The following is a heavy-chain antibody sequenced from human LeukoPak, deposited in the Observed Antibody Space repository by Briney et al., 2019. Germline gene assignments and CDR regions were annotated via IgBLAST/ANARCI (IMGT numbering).Heavy chain of an antibody. D-gene: IGHD6-13*01. CDR2: IYGSRSST. CDR1: GFTFRDYH. J-gene: IGHJ4*02. V-gene: IGHV3-11*06. CDR3: ARDGGRDSTCWYYY. Sequence: GGTLRLSCAASGFTFRDYHMSWIRQAPGKGLEWVAYIYGSRSSTNNADPVKGRSTTSEDTGENSLYLQMNRLTAVATVEYYCARDGGRDSTCWYYYWGQGTLVTVSS.